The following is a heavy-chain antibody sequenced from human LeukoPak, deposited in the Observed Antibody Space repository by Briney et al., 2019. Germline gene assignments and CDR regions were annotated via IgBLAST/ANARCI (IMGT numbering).Heavy chain of an antibody. J-gene: IGHJ4*02. CDR1: GFTFSSYW. CDR3: ARGYYGYVWGSYRLDYFDY. V-gene: IGHV3-48*04. D-gene: IGHD3-16*02. CDR2: ISSSGSTI. Sequence: GGSLRLSCAASGFTFSSYWTSWVRQAPGKGLEWVSYISSSGSTIYYADSVKGRFTISRDNAKNSLYLQMNSLRAEDTAVYYCARGYYGYVWGSYRLDYFDYWGQGTLVTVSS.